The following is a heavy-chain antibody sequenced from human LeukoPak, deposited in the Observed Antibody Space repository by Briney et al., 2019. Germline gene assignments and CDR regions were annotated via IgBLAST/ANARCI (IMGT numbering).Heavy chain of an antibody. CDR1: GFTFSSYA. V-gene: IGHV3-23*01. CDR3: AKDSNYADYCDY. D-gene: IGHD1-7*01. J-gene: IGHJ4*02. CDR2: ISGSGGST. Sequence: GGSLRLSCAASGFTFSSYAMSWVRQAPGKGLEWVSAISGSGGSTYYADSVKGRFTISRVNSKNTLYLQMNSLRAEDTAVYYCAKDSNYADYCDYWGQGTLVTVPS.